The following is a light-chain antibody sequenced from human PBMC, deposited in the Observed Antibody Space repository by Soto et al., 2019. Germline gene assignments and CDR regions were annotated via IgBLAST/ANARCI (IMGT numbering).Light chain of an antibody. CDR2: DTS. CDR3: QQYNSYSWT. J-gene: IGKJ1*01. V-gene: IGKV1-5*01. Sequence: DIQMTQSPSTLSASVGDRVTITCRASQYISSWLAWYQQKPGEAPKLLIYDTSSLQSGVPSRFSGSGSGTEFTLTVSSLQPDDFATYYCQQYNSYSWTFGQGTKVELK. CDR1: QYISSW.